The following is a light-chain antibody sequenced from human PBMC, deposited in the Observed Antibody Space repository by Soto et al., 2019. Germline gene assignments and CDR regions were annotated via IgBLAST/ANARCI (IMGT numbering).Light chain of an antibody. J-gene: IGKJ4*01. CDR1: QGVGST. CDR2: DAS. Sequence: ELVLTQSPATLSVSPGERATLSCRASQGVGSTLAWYQQEPGQAPRLLIYDASTRATGVPARFSGDGSGTEFTLTISSLQSDEFAVYYCQHYKTWPLTFGGGTRVEI. CDR3: QHYKTWPLT. V-gene: IGKV3-15*01.